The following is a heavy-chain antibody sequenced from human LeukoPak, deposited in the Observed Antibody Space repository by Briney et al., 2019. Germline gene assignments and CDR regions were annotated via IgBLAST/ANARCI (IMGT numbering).Heavy chain of an antibody. CDR2: IIPILGIA. Sequence: SVKVSCKAPGGTFSSYAISWVRQAPGQGLEWMGRIIPILGIANYAQKFQGRVTITADKSTSTAYMELSSLRSEDTAVYYCARVIVANYGMDVWGQGTTVTVSS. CDR1: GGTFSSYA. CDR3: ARVIVANYGMDV. J-gene: IGHJ6*02. D-gene: IGHD5-12*01. V-gene: IGHV1-69*04.